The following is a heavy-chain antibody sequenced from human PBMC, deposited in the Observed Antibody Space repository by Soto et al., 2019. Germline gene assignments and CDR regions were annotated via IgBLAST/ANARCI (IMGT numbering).Heavy chain of an antibody. D-gene: IGHD3-3*01. Sequence: QVQLVQSGAEVKKPGASVKVSCKASGYTFTSYDINWVRQATGQGLEWMGWMNPNSGNTGYAQKFQGRVTMTRNTSISTAYMGLSSLRSEDTAVYYCARGLQIRLLEWLLTYYFDYWGQGTLVTVSS. CDR2: MNPNSGNT. V-gene: IGHV1-8*01. CDR1: GYTFTSYD. J-gene: IGHJ4*02. CDR3: ARGLQIRLLEWLLTYYFDY.